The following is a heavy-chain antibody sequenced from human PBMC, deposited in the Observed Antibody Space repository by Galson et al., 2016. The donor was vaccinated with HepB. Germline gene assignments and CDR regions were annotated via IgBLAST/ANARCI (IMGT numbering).Heavy chain of an antibody. CDR2: MNPNSGNT. J-gene: IGHJ4*02. D-gene: IGHD6-13*01. CDR3: VRARSSSYYGSGYFDY. CDR1: GYTFTSSD. Sequence: SVKVSCKASGYTFTSSDINWVRQATGQGLEWMGWMNPNSGNTGYAQKFQGRVTMTRNTSINTAYMELGSLRSEDTAVYYCVRARSSSYYGSGYFDYWGQGTLVTVS. V-gene: IGHV1-8*01.